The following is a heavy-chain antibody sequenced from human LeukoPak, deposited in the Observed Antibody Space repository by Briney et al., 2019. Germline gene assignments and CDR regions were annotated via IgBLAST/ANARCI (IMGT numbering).Heavy chain of an antibody. CDR2: IYTGDST. CDR3: ARRIPVSHSTEDY. D-gene: IGHD2/OR15-2a*01. Sequence: GGSLRLSCAVSGFTVSSNYMTWVRQAPGKGLEWVSVIYTGDSTNYADSVKGRFTVSTDNSKNILYLQMNSLRAEDTAVYYCARRIPVSHSTEDYWGQGTLVTVSS. V-gene: IGHV3-66*01. CDR1: GFTVSSNY. J-gene: IGHJ4*02.